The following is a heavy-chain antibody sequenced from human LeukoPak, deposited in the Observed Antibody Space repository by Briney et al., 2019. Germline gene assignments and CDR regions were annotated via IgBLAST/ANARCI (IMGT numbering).Heavy chain of an antibody. CDR3: ARDQVGGTWYFDL. CDR1: GGSISTYY. V-gene: IGHV4-59*01. J-gene: IGHJ2*01. CDR2: IYYSGST. Sequence: SETLSLTCTVSGGSISTYYWSWIRQPPGKGLEWIGYIYYSGSTNYNPSLKSRVTISVDTSKNQFSLKLSSVTAADTVVYYCARDQVGGTWYFDLWGRGTLVTVSS. D-gene: IGHD1-26*01.